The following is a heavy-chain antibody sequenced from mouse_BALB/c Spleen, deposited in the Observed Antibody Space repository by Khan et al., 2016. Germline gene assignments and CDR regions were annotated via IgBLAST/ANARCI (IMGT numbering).Heavy chain of an antibody. CDR1: GYTFTNYG. J-gene: IGHJ1*01. CDR2: INTYSGES. CDR3: ARYRYYYGSSRYFDV. Sequence: QIQLVQSGPELKKPGKTVKISCKASGYTFTNYGMNWVKQAPGKGLKWMGWINTYSGESTYADDFKGRFAFSLETSANTAYLQINNLINEDTATYFCARYRYYYGSSRYFDVWGAGTTVTVSS. V-gene: IGHV9-3-1*01. D-gene: IGHD1-1*01.